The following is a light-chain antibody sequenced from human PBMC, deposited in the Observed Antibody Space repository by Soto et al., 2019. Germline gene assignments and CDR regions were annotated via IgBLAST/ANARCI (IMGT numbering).Light chain of an antibody. CDR1: SSNIGSGV. V-gene: IGLV1-44*01. Sequence: QSVLTQPPSASGTPGQRVTISCSGSSSNIGSGVVNWYQQLPGTAPKLLIYSNTQRPSGVPDRFSGSKSGTSASLAISGLQSEDEADYYCAAWDDSLNGPVFGTGTMLTVL. CDR2: SNT. J-gene: IGLJ1*01. CDR3: AAWDDSLNGPV.